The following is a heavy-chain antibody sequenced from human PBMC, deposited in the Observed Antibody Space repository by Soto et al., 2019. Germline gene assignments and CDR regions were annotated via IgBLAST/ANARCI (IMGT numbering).Heavy chain of an antibody. CDR3: ARVMEQLALDY. CDR1: GGSISSYD. J-gene: IGHJ4*02. V-gene: IGHV4-4*07. Sequence: SETLCLTCTVSGGSISSYDWSWIRQPAGKGLEWIGRIYTSGSTHYTPSLKSRVTMSVDTSKNQFSLKLSSVTAADTAVYYCARVMEQLALDYWGQGTLVTVS. D-gene: IGHD6-6*01. CDR2: IYTSGST.